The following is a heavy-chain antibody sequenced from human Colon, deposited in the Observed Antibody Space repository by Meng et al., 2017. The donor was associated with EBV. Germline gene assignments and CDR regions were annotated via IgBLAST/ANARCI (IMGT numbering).Heavy chain of an antibody. J-gene: IGHJ4*02. CDR3: ATIIVIPAAVGFDS. V-gene: IGHV4-4*02. D-gene: IGHD2-2*01. CDR1: GYSPSTGDG. CDR2: IYHGRGT. Sequence: PLAGTWSGYSPSTGDGLRWLLHPPGKGRYWIGAIYHGRGTTYNPSFKSLVTLSVHSSHNLFSLTLSDAATADSAMDYGATIIVIPAAVGFDSWGQGTLVTVSS.